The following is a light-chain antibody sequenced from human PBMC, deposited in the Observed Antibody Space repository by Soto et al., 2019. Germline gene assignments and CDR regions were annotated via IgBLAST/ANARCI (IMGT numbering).Light chain of an antibody. V-gene: IGLV2-18*02. J-gene: IGLJ1*01. CDR2: DVS. CDR3: TSYASGSAYV. Sequence: QSALTQPPSVSGSPGQSVAISCTGSSSDVGGYNRVSLYQQSPGKAPKLLIYDVSNRPSGGSSRFSGSKSGNTASLTISGLKAEDAADYYCTSYASGSAYVFGPGTKLTVL. CDR1: SSDVGGYNR.